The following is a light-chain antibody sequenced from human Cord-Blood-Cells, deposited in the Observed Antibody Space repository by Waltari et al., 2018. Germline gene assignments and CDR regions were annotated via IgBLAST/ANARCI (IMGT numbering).Light chain of an antibody. V-gene: IGLV2-23*02. CDR1: SSDVGSYNL. CDR3: CSYAGSSTYV. CDR2: EVS. J-gene: IGLJ1*01. Sequence: QSALTQPSSVSGSPAQSLTIPCTGTSSDVGSYNLASWYQQHPVKAPKPMIYEVSKRPSGVSNRFSGSKSGNTASLTISGLQAEDEADYYCCSYAGSSTYVFGTGTKVTVL.